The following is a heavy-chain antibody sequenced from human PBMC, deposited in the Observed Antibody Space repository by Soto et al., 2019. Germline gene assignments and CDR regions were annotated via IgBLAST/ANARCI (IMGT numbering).Heavy chain of an antibody. CDR1: GGSISSGGYS. D-gene: IGHD2-2*02. CDR2: IYHSGST. V-gene: IGHV4-30-2*01. CDR3: ARGAYCSSTSCYTSYYYGMDV. Sequence: SEPLSLTCAVSGGSISSGGYSWSWIRQPPGKGLEWIGYIYHSGSTYYNPSLKSRVTISVDRSKNQFSLKLSSVTAADTAVYYCARGAYCSSTSCYTSYYYGMDVWGQGTTVTVSS. J-gene: IGHJ6*02.